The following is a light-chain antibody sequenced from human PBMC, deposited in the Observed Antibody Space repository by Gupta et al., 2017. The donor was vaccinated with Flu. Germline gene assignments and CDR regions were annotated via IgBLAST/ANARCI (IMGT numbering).Light chain of an antibody. Sequence: QSVLTQPPSASGTPGQRVTIPCSGSSSSLGSNTVNWYQQVPGTAPKVLIYSNNQRPSGVPDRVSGSKSGTSASLAISGLQSEDEADYYCATWDDSLNGVIFGGGTKLTVL. V-gene: IGLV1-44*01. CDR1: SSSLGSNT. CDR2: SNN. J-gene: IGLJ2*01. CDR3: ATWDDSLNGVI.